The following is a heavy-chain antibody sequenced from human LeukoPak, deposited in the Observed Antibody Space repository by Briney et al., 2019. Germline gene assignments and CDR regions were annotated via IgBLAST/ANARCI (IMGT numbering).Heavy chain of an antibody. J-gene: IGHJ4*02. V-gene: IGHV3-66*01. D-gene: IGHD3-10*01. CDR2: IYTGGSA. Sequence: PGGSLRLSCAASGFTVSSNYMSWVRQAPGKGLEWVSVIYTGGSAYYADSVKGRFTISGDNSKNTLYLQMNSLRAEDTAVYYCASPSYGSGSYQDYWGQGTLVTVSS. CDR1: GFTVSSNY. CDR3: ASPSYGSGSYQDY.